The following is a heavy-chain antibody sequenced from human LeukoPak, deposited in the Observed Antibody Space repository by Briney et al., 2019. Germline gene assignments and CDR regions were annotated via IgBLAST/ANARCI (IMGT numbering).Heavy chain of an antibody. D-gene: IGHD2-21*02. V-gene: IGHV1-46*03. J-gene: IGHJ6*03. Sequence: GGPVKVSCKASGYTLTSNYIHWVRQAPGQGLEWMGIINPSGGSTTYAQKFQGRVTMTRDTSTSTVYMELTSLRSEDTAVYYCAKGRSDFFAYYYYLDVWGKGTTVTVSS. CDR3: AKGRSDFFAYYYYLDV. CDR1: GYTLTSNY. CDR2: INPSGGST.